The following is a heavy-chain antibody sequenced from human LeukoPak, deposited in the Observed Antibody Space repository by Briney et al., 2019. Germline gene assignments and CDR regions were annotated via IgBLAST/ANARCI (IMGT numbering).Heavy chain of an antibody. D-gene: IGHD6-19*01. V-gene: IGHV4-34*01. J-gene: IGHJ4*02. CDR1: GGSFSTYY. CDR2: IKHSGST. Sequence: SETLSLTCTVSGGSFSTYYWSWIRQPPGKGLEWIGEIKHSGSTNYNPSLKSRVTISVDTSKNQFSLKLSSVTAADTAVYYCARRKQWLVQTQNAIDYWGQGTLVTVSS. CDR3: ARRKQWLVQTQNAIDY.